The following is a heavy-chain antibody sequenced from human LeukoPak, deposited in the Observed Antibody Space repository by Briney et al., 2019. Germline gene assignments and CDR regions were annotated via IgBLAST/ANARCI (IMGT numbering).Heavy chain of an antibody. V-gene: IGHV1-2*02. J-gene: IGHJ5*02. CDR1: GYTFTGYY. D-gene: IGHD1-7*01. CDR3: ARGHGITGTKSHFWFDP. Sequence: GASVKVSCKASGYTFTGYYMHWVRQAPGQGLEWMGWINPNSGGTNYAQKFQGRVTMTRDTSISTAYMELSRLRSDDTAVYYCARGHGITGTKSHFWFDPWGQGTLVTVSS. CDR2: INPNSGGT.